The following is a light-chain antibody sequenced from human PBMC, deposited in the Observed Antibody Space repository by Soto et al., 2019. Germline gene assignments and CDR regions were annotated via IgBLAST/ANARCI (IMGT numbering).Light chain of an antibody. CDR3: QQYNNWPIT. V-gene: IGKV1-5*03. J-gene: IGKJ5*01. CDR1: QSISSW. CDR2: KAS. Sequence: DIQMTQSPSTLSASVGDRVTITCRASQSISSWLAWYQQKPGQAPNLLIYKASTLESGVPSRFSGSGSGTEFTLTISSLQSEDFAVYYCQQYNNWPITFGQGTRLEIK.